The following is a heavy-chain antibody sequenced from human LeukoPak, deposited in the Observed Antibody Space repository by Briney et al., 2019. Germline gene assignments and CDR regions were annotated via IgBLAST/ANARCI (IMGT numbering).Heavy chain of an antibody. V-gene: IGHV4-38-2*02. CDR1: GYSISSGYY. J-gene: IGHJ5*02. Sequence: SETLTLTCTVSGYSISSGYYWGWIRQPPGKGLEWIGSIYHSGSTYYNPSLKSRVTISVDTSKNQFSLKLSSVTAADTAVYYCARMTTASWFDPWGQGTLVTVSS. D-gene: IGHD4-17*01. CDR3: ARMTTASWFDP. CDR2: IYHSGST.